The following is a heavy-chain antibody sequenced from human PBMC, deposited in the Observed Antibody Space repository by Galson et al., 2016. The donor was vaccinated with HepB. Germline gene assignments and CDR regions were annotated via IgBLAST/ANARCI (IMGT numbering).Heavy chain of an antibody. V-gene: IGHV4-61*08. CDR3: ARDFCGDGSCPFFDS. CDR2: IYYSGIT. D-gene: IGHD2-15*01. J-gene: IGHJ4*02. CDR1: GGSITNGVYY. Sequence: SETLSLTCTVSGGSITNGVYYWSWIRQPPGKGLEWIGYIYYSGITNYNPSLKSRVTMSLDTSKNQFSLKLSSVTAADTAVYYCARDFCGDGSCPFFDSWGQGTLVTVSS.